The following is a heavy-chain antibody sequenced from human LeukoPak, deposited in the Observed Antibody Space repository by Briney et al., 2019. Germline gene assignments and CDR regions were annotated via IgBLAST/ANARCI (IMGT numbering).Heavy chain of an antibody. Sequence: PSETLSLTCTVSGGSISSSSYYWGWIRQPPGKGLEWIGSIYYSGSTYYNPSLKSRVTISVDTSKNQFSLKLSSVTAADTAVYYCARQGRYSYGPVNRFDPWGQGTLVTVSS. CDR2: IYYSGST. J-gene: IGHJ5*02. D-gene: IGHD5-18*01. CDR3: ARQGRYSYGPVNRFDP. V-gene: IGHV4-39*01. CDR1: GGSISSSSYY.